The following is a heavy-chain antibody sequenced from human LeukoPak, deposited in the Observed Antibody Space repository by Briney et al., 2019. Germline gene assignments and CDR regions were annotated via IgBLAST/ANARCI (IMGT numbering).Heavy chain of an antibody. D-gene: IGHD2-21*02. CDR3: ARGIVVVTDIQGWFDT. Sequence: GGSLRLSCAASGFTFSSYEMNWVRQAPGKGLEWVSAISGSGGTTYYADSVKGRFTISRDNSRNALFLQMNNLRAEDTAVYYCARGIVVVTDIQGWFDTWGQGTLVTVSS. CDR1: GFTFSSYE. V-gene: IGHV3-23*01. CDR2: ISGSGGTT. J-gene: IGHJ5*02.